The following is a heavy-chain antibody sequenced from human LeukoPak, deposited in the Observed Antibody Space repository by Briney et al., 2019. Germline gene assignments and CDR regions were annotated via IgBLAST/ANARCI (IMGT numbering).Heavy chain of an antibody. D-gene: IGHD2-2*01. V-gene: IGHV1-46*01. CDR2: INPSGGST. CDR1: GYTFTSYY. Sequence: ASATVSCKASGYTFTSYYMHWVRQAPGQGLEWMGIINPSGGSTSYAQKFQGRVTMTRDTSISTAYMELSRLRSDDTAVYYCASFFTTVVVPAASDYYYYYMDVWGKGTTVTVSS. J-gene: IGHJ6*03. CDR3: ASFFTTVVVPAASDYYYYYMDV.